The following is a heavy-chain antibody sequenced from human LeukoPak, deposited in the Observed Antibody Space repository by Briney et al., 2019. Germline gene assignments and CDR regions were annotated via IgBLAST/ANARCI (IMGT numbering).Heavy chain of an antibody. CDR1: GFALSSYW. CDR3: ARDSYGSGSPHYYYYYGMDV. Sequence: GGSLRLSCAASGFALSSYWMSWVRQAPGKGLEWVANIKQDGSEKYYVDSVKGRFTISRDNAKNSLYLQMNSLRAEDTAVYYCARDSYGSGSPHYYYYYGMDVWGKGTTVTVSS. CDR2: IKQDGSEK. J-gene: IGHJ6*04. D-gene: IGHD3-10*01. V-gene: IGHV3-7*03.